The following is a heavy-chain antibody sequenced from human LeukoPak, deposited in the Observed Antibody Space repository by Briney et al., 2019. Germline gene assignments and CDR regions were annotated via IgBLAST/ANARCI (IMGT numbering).Heavy chain of an antibody. CDR1: GDSLSSVSYY. Sequence: SETLSLTCTVSGDSLSSVSYYWSWIRQPAGKGLEWIGRIYASGSTSYTYFNPSLKSRVTISIDTSKNQFSLKLSSATAADTAVYYCAKYNARNWFDPWGQGTLVTVSS. V-gene: IGHV4-61*02. CDR2: IYASGSTSYT. J-gene: IGHJ5*02. D-gene: IGHD1-14*01. CDR3: AKYNARNWFDP.